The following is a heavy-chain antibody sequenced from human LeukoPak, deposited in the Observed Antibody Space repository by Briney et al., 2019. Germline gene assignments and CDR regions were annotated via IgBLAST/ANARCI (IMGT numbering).Heavy chain of an antibody. CDR3: ARDFSSSSDGGFDY. D-gene: IGHD6-6*01. CDR1: GYTFTGYY. CDR2: INPNSGGT. V-gene: IGHV1-2*02. J-gene: IGHJ4*02. Sequence: EASVKVSCKASGYTFTGYYMHWVRQAPGQGLEWMGWINPNSGGTNYAQKFQGRVTMTRDTSISTAYMELSRLRSDDTAVYYCARDFSSSSDGGFDYWGQGTLVTVSS.